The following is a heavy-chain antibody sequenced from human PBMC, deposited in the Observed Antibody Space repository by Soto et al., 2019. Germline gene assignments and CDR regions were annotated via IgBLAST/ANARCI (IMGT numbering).Heavy chain of an antibody. J-gene: IGHJ3*02. V-gene: IGHV3-23*01. CDR2: ISGSGGST. D-gene: IGHD3-10*01. CDR3: AKPLPRRVGELLSHAFDI. CDR1: WFTFSSYA. Sequence: TGGSLRLSCAASWFTFSSYAMSWVRQAPGKGLEWVSAISGSGGSTYYADSVKGRFTISRDNSKNTLYLQMNSLRAEDTAVYYCAKPLPRRVGELLSHAFDIWGQGTMVTVSS.